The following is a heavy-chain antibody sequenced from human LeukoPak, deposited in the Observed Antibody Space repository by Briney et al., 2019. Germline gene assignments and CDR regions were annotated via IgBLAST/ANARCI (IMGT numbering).Heavy chain of an antibody. D-gene: IGHD6-19*01. J-gene: IGHJ3*02. CDR3: AKDRYSSGWANGFDI. V-gene: IGHV3-33*06. CDR1: GFTFSSYG. CDR2: IWYDGSNN. Sequence: GGSLRLSCAASGFTFSSYGMHWVRQAPGKGLEWVADIWYDGSNNYYGDSVKGRFTISRDNSKNTLYLQMNSLRAEDTAVYYCAKDRYSSGWANGFDIWGQGTMVTVSS.